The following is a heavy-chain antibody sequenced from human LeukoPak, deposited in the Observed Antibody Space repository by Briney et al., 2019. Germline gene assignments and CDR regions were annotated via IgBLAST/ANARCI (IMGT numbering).Heavy chain of an antibody. J-gene: IGHJ4*02. D-gene: IGHD5-12*01. CDR3: AKPRTVDIVATEPFDY. Sequence: RSLRLSCAASGFTFSSYGMHWVRQAPGKGLEWVAVIWYDGSDKYYADSVKGRFTISRDNSKNTLYLQMNSLRAEDTAVYYCAKPRTVDIVATEPFDYWGQGTLVTVSS. CDR2: IWYDGSDK. V-gene: IGHV3-33*06. CDR1: GFTFSSYG.